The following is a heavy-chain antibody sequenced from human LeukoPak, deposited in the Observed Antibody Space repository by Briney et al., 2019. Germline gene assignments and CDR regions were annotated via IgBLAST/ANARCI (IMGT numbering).Heavy chain of an antibody. D-gene: IGHD3-22*01. CDR3: ANGGYYYDSSGYRIFGLGYFQH. V-gene: IGHV3-30*18. CDR2: ISYDGSNK. Sequence: PGGSLRLSCAASGFTVSSNYMSWVRQAPGKGLEWVAVISYDGSNKYYADSVKGRFTISRDNSKNTLYLQMNSLRAEDTAVYYCANGGYYYDSSGYRIFGLGYFQHWGQGTLVTVSS. CDR1: GFTVSSNY. J-gene: IGHJ1*01.